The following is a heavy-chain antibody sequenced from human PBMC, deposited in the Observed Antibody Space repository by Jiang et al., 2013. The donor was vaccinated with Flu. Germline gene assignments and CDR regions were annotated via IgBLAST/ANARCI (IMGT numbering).Heavy chain of an antibody. J-gene: IGHJ4*02. CDR2: INPSGGGT. CDR1: YY. Sequence: YYVNWVRQAPGQGLEWMGIINPSGGGTNYAQKFQGRVTMTRDTSTNTVYMELSSLTSEDTAFYYCARSDSCGGDCYFLDYWGQGTLVTVSS. D-gene: IGHD2-21*02. V-gene: IGHV1-46*01. CDR3: ARSDSCGGDCYFLDY.